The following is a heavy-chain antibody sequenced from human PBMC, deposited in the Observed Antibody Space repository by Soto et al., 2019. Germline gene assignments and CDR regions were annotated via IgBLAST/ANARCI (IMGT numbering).Heavy chain of an antibody. J-gene: IGHJ5*02. V-gene: IGHV3-11*01. D-gene: IGHD6-6*01. Sequence: GGSLRLSCAASGFTFSDYYMSWIRQAPGKGLEWVSYISSSGSTIYYADSVKGRFTISRDNAKNSLYLQMNSLRAEDTAVYYCARDSIEAAARRLPTWFDPWGQGTLVTVSS. CDR3: ARDSIEAAARRLPTWFDP. CDR2: ISSSGSTI. CDR1: GFTFSDYY.